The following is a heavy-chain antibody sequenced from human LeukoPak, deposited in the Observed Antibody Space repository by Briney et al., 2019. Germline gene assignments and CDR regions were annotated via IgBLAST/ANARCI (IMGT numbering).Heavy chain of an antibody. V-gene: IGHV4-4*09. J-gene: IGHJ4*02. CDR3: ARRQTYFDY. Sequence: PSETLSLTCTVSGGSMSPYFWSWVRQPPGKGQEWIGYVYTNDGSTKYNPSLKSRVTMSVDTSKNQISLKLSSVTAADTAIYYCARRQTYFDYWGQGTLVTVSS. CDR1: GGSMSPYF. CDR2: VYTNDGST.